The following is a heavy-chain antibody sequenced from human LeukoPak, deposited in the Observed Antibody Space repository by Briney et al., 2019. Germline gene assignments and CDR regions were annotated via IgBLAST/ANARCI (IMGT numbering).Heavy chain of an antibody. J-gene: IGHJ4*02. CDR1: GFTFSSYS. V-gene: IGHV3-21*01. D-gene: IGHD3-10*01. Sequence: GSLRLSCAASGFTFSSYSMNWVRQAPGKGLEWVSSISSSSSYIYYADSVKGRFTISRDNAKNSLYLQMNSLRADDTAVYYCARDLALRGRTPSYYFDYWGQGTLVTVSS. CDR2: ISSSSSYI. CDR3: ARDLALRGRTPSYYFDY.